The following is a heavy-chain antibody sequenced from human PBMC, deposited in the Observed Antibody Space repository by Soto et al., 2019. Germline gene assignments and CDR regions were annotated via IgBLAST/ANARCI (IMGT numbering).Heavy chain of an antibody. CDR1: GFNFSNYA. Sequence: GGSLRLSCAASGFNFSNYAMAWVRRVPGKGLEWVSGISGSGGSTFYADSVKGRFTISRDNSENTLYLQMNTLRAEDTAVYYCANRKQLGTFDYWGQGTLVTVSS. J-gene: IGHJ4*02. D-gene: IGHD1-1*01. V-gene: IGHV3-23*01. CDR2: ISGSGGST. CDR3: ANRKQLGTFDY.